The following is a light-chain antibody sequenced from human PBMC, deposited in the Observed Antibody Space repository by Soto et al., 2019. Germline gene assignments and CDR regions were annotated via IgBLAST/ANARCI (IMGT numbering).Light chain of an antibody. J-gene: IGLJ2*01. CDR3: SSYAGSNNLV. CDR2: EVS. Sequence: QSVLTQPHSASGSPGQSVTISFTGTSSDVGGYNYVSWYQQHPGKAPKLMIYEVSKRPSGVPDRFSGSKSGNTASLTVSGPQAEDEADYYCSSYAGSNNLVFGGGTKLTVL. CDR1: SSDVGGYNY. V-gene: IGLV2-8*01.